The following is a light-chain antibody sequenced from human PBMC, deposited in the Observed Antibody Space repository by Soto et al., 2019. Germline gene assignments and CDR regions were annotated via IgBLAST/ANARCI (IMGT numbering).Light chain of an antibody. CDR1: QSISSY. CDR2: DAS. J-gene: IGKJ3*01. CDR3: QQYDNLAFT. Sequence: DIPMTQSPSSLSASVGDRVTITCRASQSISSYLNWYQQKPGKAPKLLIYDASNLKTGVPSRFSGSGSGTDFTFTISSLQPEDIATYYCQQYDNLAFTFGPGTKVDIK. V-gene: IGKV1-33*01.